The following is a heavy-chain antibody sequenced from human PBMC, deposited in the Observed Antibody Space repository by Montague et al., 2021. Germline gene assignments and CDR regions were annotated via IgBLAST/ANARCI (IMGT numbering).Heavy chain of an antibody. D-gene: IGHD6-19*01. CDR1: GFTFRPYG. CDR3: ARDSYSSGWYSAEYFQH. J-gene: IGHJ1*01. Sequence: SLRLSCVASGFTFRPYGMNLFRQAPGKGLEWVSYITGSSSSIYYADSVRGRFTISRDNPKNSLYLQMNSLRDEDTAVYYCARDSYSSGWYSAEYFQHWGQGTLVTVSS. V-gene: IGHV3-48*02. CDR2: ITGSSSSI.